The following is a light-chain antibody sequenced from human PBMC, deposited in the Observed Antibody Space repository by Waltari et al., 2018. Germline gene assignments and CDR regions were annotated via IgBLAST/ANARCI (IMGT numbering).Light chain of an antibody. CDR3: SSYTSSSTVV. CDR1: SSDVGGYNY. V-gene: IGLV2-14*01. CDR2: EVS. Sequence: QSALTQPASVSGSPGQSITISCTGTSSDVGGYNYVPWYQQHQGKAPKLMIYEVSNRPSGVSNRFSGSKSGNTASLTISGLQAEDEADYYCSSYTSSSTVVFGGGTKLTVL. J-gene: IGLJ2*01.